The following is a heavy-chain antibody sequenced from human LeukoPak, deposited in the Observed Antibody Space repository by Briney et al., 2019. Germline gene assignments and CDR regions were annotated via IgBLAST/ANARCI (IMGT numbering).Heavy chain of an antibody. CDR2: TYYRSKWYN. D-gene: IGHD6-6*01. V-gene: IGHV6-1*01. Sequence: SQTLSLTCAMSGDSVSSNSAAWNWIRQSPSRGLEWLGRTYYRSKWYNDYAVSVKSRITINPDTSKNQFSLQLNSVTPEDTAVYYCARGREYSSSPWWFDPWVQGTLVTVSS. J-gene: IGHJ5*02. CDR1: GDSVSSNSAA. CDR3: ARGREYSSSPWWFDP.